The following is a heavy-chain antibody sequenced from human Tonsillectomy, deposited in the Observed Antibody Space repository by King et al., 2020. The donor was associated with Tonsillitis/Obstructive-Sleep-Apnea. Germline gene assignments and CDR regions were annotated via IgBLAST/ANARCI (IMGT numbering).Heavy chain of an antibody. Sequence: VQLQESGPGLVKPSETLSLTCTVSGGSISSYYWSWIRQPPGKGLEWIGYIYYSGSTNYNPSLKSRVTISVDTSKNQFSLKLSSVTAADTAVYYCARLEADCSSTSCSTPWGQGTLVTVSS. D-gene: IGHD2-2*02. V-gene: IGHV4-59*08. CDR1: GGSISSYY. CDR2: IYYSGST. J-gene: IGHJ4*02. CDR3: ARLEADCSSTSCSTP.